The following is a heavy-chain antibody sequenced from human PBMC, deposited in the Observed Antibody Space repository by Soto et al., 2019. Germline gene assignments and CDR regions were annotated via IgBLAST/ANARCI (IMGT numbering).Heavy chain of an antibody. V-gene: IGHV3-21*01. CDR1: GFTFSSYS. CDR3: ARVVGATTGSLYFDY. Sequence: GGSLRLSCSASGFTFSSYSMNWVCQAPGKGLEWVSSISSSSSYIYYADSVKGRFTISRDNAKNSLYLQMNSLRAEDTAVYYCARVVGATTGSLYFDYWGQGTLVTVSS. D-gene: IGHD1-26*01. J-gene: IGHJ4*02. CDR2: ISSSSSYI.